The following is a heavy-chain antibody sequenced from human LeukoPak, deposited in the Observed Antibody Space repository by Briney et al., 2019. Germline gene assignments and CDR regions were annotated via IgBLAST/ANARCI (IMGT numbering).Heavy chain of an antibody. CDR2: INHSGST. D-gene: IGHD5-24*01. V-gene: IGHV4-34*01. Sequence: SETLSLTCAVYGGSFSGYYWSWIRQPPGKGLEWIGEINHSGSTNYNPSLKSRVTISVDTSKNQFSLKLSSVTAADTAVYYCARTSGEMATIFFDYWGQGTLVTVSS. CDR1: GGSFSGYY. CDR3: ARTSGEMATIFFDY. J-gene: IGHJ4*02.